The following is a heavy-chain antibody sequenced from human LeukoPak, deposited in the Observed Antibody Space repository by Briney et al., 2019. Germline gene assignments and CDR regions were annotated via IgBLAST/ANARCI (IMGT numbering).Heavy chain of an antibody. Sequence: SETLSLTCTVSGGSISSGIYYWSWIRQPAGKGLEWIGRIYTTGSTNYNPSLKSRVTISVDTSRNQFSLKLRSVTAADTAVYYCARDREEVVDATYYMDVWGKGTTVTVS. CDR2: IYTTGST. D-gene: IGHD2-15*01. CDR1: GGSISSGIYY. CDR3: ARDREEVVDATYYMDV. V-gene: IGHV4-61*02. J-gene: IGHJ6*03.